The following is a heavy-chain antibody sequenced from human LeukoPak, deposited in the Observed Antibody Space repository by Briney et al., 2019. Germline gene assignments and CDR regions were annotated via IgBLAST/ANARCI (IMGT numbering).Heavy chain of an antibody. J-gene: IGHJ4*02. CDR1: GFTFSSYS. V-gene: IGHV3-21*01. Sequence: PGGSLRLSCAASGFTFSSYSMNWVRQAPGKGLEWVSSISSSSSYIYYADSVKGRFTISRDDAKNSLYLQMSSLRAEDTAVYYCARGTDITATGSDFWGQGTLVTVSS. D-gene: IGHD6-13*01. CDR2: ISSSSSYI. CDR3: ARGTDITATGSDF.